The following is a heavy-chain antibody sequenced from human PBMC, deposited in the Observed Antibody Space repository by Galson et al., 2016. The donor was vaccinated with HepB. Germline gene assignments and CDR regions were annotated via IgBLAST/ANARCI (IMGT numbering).Heavy chain of an antibody. CDR3: AKSPMTRNWFDP. J-gene: IGHJ5*02. CDR2: IFPGDSDT. Sequence: QSGAEVKKPGESLRISCKGSGDMFTNYWIGWVRQMPGKGLEWMGSIFPGDSDTRYSPSFQGQVTISADKSISTAYLQWSSLKASDTAIYYCAKSPMTRNWFDPWGQGTLVTVSS. V-gene: IGHV5-51*01. CDR1: GDMFTNYW.